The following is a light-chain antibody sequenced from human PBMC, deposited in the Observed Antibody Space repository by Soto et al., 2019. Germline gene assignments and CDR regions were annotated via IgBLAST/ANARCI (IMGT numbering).Light chain of an antibody. CDR1: QSVSSNY. CDR3: QQYDSSPYT. CDR2: GAS. V-gene: IGKV3-20*01. Sequence: EIVLTQSPGTLSLSPGERATLSCRASQSVSSNYLAWYQQKTGQPPRLLIYGASSRATGIPDRFSGSGSGTDFTLTISRLEPEDFAVYYCQQYDSSPYTFGQGTKLEIK. J-gene: IGKJ2*01.